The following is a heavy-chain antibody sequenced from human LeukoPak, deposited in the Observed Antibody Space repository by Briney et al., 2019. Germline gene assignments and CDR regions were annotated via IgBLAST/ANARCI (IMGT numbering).Heavy chain of an antibody. D-gene: IGHD3-3*02. CDR2: ISYDGSNK. CDR3: ARTSRHFDYGMDV. J-gene: IGHJ6*02. Sequence: PGGSLRLSCAASGFTFSRYAMSWVRQAPGKGLEWVAVISYDGSNKYYADSVKGRFTISRDNSKNTLYLQMNSLRAEDTAVYYCARTSRHFDYGMDVWGQGTTVTVSS. V-gene: IGHV3-30*04. CDR1: GFTFSRYA.